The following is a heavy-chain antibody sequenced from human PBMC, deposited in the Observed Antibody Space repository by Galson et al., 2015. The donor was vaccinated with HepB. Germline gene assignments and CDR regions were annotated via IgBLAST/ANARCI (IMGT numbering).Heavy chain of an antibody. Sequence: SVKVSCKASGYTFTGYYMHWVRQAPGQGLEWMGWINPNSGGTNYAQKFQGWVTMTRDTSISTAYMELSRLRSDDTAVYYCARDLEPYCYDSSGYPGACGAFDIWGQGTMVTVSS. CDR3: ARDLEPYCYDSSGYPGACGAFDI. V-gene: IGHV1-2*04. CDR1: GYTFTGYY. D-gene: IGHD3-22*01. CDR2: INPNSGGT. J-gene: IGHJ3*02.